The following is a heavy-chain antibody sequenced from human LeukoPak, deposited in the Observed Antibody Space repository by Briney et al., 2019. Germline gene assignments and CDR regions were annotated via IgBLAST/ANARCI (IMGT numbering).Heavy chain of an antibody. D-gene: IGHD6-19*01. CDR2: INPGGTET. J-gene: IGHJ4*02. CDR3: GRFGYVAGVDL. V-gene: IGHV3-7*01. Sequence: PGGSLRLSCAASGFSLSTYWVTWDRQAPGTGLEWVANINPGGTETYYVEPVKGRFTISRDNAKNLVYLQMNSLRAEDSAVYHCGRFGYVAGVDLWGQGTLVTVSS. CDR1: GFSLSTYW.